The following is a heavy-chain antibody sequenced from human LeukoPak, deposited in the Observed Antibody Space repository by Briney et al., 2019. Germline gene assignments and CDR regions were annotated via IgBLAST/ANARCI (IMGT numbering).Heavy chain of an antibody. J-gene: IGHJ4*02. CDR1: GFTFSSYA. CDR2: ISDSGGST. Sequence: GGSLRLSCAASGFTFSSYAMSWVRQAPGKGLEWVSAISDSGGSTYYADSVKGRFTISRDNSKNTLYLQMNSLRAEDTAVYYCAKGSSYSGSYQPMYYFDYWGQGTLVTVSS. CDR3: AKGSSYSGSYQPMYYFDY. D-gene: IGHD1-26*01. V-gene: IGHV3-23*01.